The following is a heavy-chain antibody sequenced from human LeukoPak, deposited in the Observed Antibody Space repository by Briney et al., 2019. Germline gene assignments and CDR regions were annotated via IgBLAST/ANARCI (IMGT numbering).Heavy chain of an antibody. CDR1: GFTLSSFS. CDR3: ARVGPATAFDY. V-gene: IGHV3-64*02. Sequence: GGSLRLSCAASGFTLSSFSMHWVRQSPGRGLEYVSAINYKGGTTYYADSVKDRFTISRDNSRNTLYLQMASLRDEDMGVYYCARVGPATAFDYWGQGTQVTVSS. J-gene: IGHJ4*02. CDR2: INYKGGTT.